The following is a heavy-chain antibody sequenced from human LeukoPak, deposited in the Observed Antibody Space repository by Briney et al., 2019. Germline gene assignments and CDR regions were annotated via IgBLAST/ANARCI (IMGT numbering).Heavy chain of an antibody. D-gene: IGHD5-24*01. V-gene: IGHV5-51*01. CDR1: GYRFTSYC. Sequence: GESLQISCKGSGYRFTSYCIGWVRQVPGKGPELMGIIYPGDSDTRYSPSFQGQVTISADKSISPAYLQWSRPQASGTALYYCARIAPSRDGYNCGYWGQGTLDSVS. J-gene: IGHJ4*02. CDR2: IYPGDSDT. CDR3: ARIAPSRDGYNCGY.